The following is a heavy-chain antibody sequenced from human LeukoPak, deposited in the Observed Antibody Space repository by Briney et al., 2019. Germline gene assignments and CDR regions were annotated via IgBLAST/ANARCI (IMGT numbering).Heavy chain of an antibody. V-gene: IGHV3-23*01. Sequence: PGGSLRLSCAASGFTFSSYAMTWVRQAPGKGLEWVSLISGSGDSTYFADSVRGRFTISRDNSKNTLYLQLKSLRAEDTAVYYCAKMGGDYNFYCYYMDVWGKGTTVTVSS. J-gene: IGHJ6*03. CDR2: ISGSGDST. D-gene: IGHD4-17*01. CDR1: GFTFSSYA. CDR3: AKMGGDYNFYCYYMDV.